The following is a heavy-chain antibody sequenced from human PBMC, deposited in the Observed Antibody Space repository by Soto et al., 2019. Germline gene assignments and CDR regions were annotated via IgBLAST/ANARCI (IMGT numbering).Heavy chain of an antibody. D-gene: IGHD6-13*01. CDR2: VIPVRNSS. J-gene: IGHJ4*02. Sequence: QVQLLQSGAEVKKPGSSVKVSCKSSGGTFTTXTINWXXRAAGQGLEWMGGVIPVRNSSHVAQKLQERVTLSVDESTTTAYMELRSXRSXDTAVXXXXXGDNTGWSEMKYWGQGTLVTVSS. V-gene: IGHV1-69*01. CDR3: XXGDNTGWSEMKY. CDR1: GGTFTTXT.